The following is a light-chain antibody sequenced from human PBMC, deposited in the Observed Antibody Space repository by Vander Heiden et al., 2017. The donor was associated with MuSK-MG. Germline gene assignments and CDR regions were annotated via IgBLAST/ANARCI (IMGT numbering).Light chain of an antibody. CDR3: QQRSNGHEGFT. CDR2: DAS. V-gene: IGKV3-11*01. CDR1: QSVSSY. Sequence: EIVLTQSPATLSLSPGERATLSCRASQSVSSYLAWYQQKPGQAPRLLIYDASNRATGIRARFSGSGSGTDFTLTISSLEPEDFEVYYCQQRSNGHEGFTFGHGTKVDIK. J-gene: IGKJ3*01.